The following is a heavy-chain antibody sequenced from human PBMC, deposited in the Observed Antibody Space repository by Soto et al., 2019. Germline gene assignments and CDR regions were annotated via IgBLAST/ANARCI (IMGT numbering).Heavy chain of an antibody. J-gene: IGHJ4*02. CDR1: GGTFSSYA. D-gene: IGHD3-22*01. CDR2: IIPIFGTA. CDR3: ARTAQDYYDSTGDDY. Sequence: SVKVSCKASGGTFSSYAISWVRQAPGQGLEWMGGIIPIFGTANYAQKFQGRVTITADESTSTAYMELSSLRSEDTAVYYCARTAQDYYDSTGDDYWGQGTLVTVSS. V-gene: IGHV1-69*13.